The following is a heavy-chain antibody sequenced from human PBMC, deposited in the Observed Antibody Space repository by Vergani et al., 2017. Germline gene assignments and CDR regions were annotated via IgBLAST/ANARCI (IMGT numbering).Heavy chain of an antibody. CDR3: ARDSPGSYFGY. CDR2: IIPIFGTA. D-gene: IGHD3-10*01. J-gene: IGHJ4*02. Sequence: QVQLVQSGAEVKKPGASVKVSCKVSGYTLTELSMHWVRQAPGQGLEWMGGIIPIFGTAQYAQKFQGRVTITADEATSTAYMELSSLRSEDTAVYYCARDSPGSYFGYWGQGTLVTVSS. V-gene: IGHV1-69*13. CDR1: GYTLTELS.